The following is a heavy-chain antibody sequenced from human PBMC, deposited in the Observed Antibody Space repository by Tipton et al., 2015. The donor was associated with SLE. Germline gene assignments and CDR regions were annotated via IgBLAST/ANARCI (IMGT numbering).Heavy chain of an antibody. Sequence: TLSLTCTVYGGPFSGHYWTWIRQPHERGLEWIGEINESGSTNYNPSLKSRVTISVDTSKNQFSLKLSSVTAADTAVYYCARALGRAWGQGTLVTVSS. CDR1: GGPFSGHY. V-gene: IGHV4-34*01. J-gene: IGHJ5*02. CDR2: INESGST. D-gene: IGHD1-26*01. CDR3: ARALGRA.